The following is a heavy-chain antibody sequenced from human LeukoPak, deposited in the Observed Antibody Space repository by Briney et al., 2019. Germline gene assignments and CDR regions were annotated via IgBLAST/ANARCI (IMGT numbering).Heavy chain of an antibody. J-gene: IGHJ4*02. CDR3: ARVLTRRSGYRDY. CDR1: GGSISSDY. Sequence: SETLSLTCTVSGGSISSDYWSWIRQPPGKGLEWIWYIYYSGSTYYNPYIKSRVTISVDTSKNQFSLKLSSVTAADTAVYYCARVLTRRSGYRDYWGQGTPVTVSS. CDR2: IYYSGST. D-gene: IGHD6-25*01. V-gene: IGHV4-59*01.